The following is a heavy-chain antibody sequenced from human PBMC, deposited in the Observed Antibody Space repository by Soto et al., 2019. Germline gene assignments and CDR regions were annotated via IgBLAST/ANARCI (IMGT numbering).Heavy chain of an antibody. CDR3: ARDSHYYGSGSYSDY. J-gene: IGHJ4*02. V-gene: IGHV1-2*04. CDR1: GYTFTGYY. CDR2: INPNSGGT. D-gene: IGHD3-10*01. Sequence: ASVKVSCKASGYTFTGYYMHWVRQAPGQGLEWMGWINPNSGGTNYAQKFQGWVTMTRDTSISTAYMELSRLRSDDTAVYYCARDSHYYGSGSYSDYWGQGTLVTVS.